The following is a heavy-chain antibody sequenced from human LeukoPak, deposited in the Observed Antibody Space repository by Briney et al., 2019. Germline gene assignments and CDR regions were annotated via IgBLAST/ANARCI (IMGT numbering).Heavy chain of an antibody. D-gene: IGHD6-19*01. CDR2: IYYSGST. Sequence: SETLSLTCTASGGSISSYYWSWIRQPPGKGLEWIGYIYYSGSTNYNPSLKSRVTISVDTSKNQFSLKLSSVTAADTAVYYCARHIRAGASFRLVGLVAFDIWGQGTMVTVSS. V-gene: IGHV4-59*08. J-gene: IGHJ3*02. CDR3: ARHIRAGASFRLVGLVAFDI. CDR1: GGSISSYY.